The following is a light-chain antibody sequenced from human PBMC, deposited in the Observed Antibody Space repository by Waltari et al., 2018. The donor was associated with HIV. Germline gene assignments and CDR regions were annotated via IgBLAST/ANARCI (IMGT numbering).Light chain of an antibody. CDR1: SRHVGDYNL. V-gene: IGLV2-23*02. CDR3: CSYAGRSTLEV. Sequence: SALTQPASVSGSPGQSITIPCPGTSRHVGDYNLVSWYQQHPGKAPKFIIYEVNKRPSEVSIRFSGSKSGNTASLTISGLQAEDEADYYCCSYAGRSTLEVFGGGTKVTVL. CDR2: EVN. J-gene: IGLJ2*01.